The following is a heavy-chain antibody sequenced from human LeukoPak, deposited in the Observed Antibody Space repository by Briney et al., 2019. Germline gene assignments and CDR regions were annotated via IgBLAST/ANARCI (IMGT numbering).Heavy chain of an antibody. V-gene: IGHV3-21*01. J-gene: IGHJ4*02. CDR3: ARVLSGCETTRCELDY. CDR1: GSAFSAYS. D-gene: IGHD1-26*01. Sequence: GGSLRLSCAASGSAFSAYSMNWVRQAPGKGLEWVSSISSSSTYIYYADSVKGGVTISRDNAKNTLYLQMNSLRAEDTAVYYCARVLSGCETTRCELDYWGQGTLVTVSS. CDR2: ISSSSTYI.